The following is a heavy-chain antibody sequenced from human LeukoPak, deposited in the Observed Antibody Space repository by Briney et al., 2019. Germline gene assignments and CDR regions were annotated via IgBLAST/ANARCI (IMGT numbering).Heavy chain of an antibody. J-gene: IGHJ4*02. CDR3: AKEIGNSNWYYFDY. CDR2: ISSSGTST. D-gene: IGHD6-13*01. CDR1: GFTSSSYA. Sequence: GGSLRLSCAASGFTSSSYAMSWVRQAPGKGLEWVSAISSSGTSTYYADSVRGRITISRDNSKNTLYLQMNSLRVEDTAVYYCAKEIGNSNWYYFDYWGQGTLVTVSS. V-gene: IGHV3-23*01.